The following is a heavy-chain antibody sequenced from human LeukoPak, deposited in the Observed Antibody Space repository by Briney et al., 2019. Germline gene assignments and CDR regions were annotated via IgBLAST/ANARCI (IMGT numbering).Heavy chain of an antibody. CDR1: GFTFSSYA. J-gene: IGHJ3*02. D-gene: IGHD5-24*01. CDR3: AKDREQRWLHLGALDM. V-gene: IGHV3-23*01. CDR2: ITGSGGDT. Sequence: GGSLRLSCAASGFTFSSYAMSWVRQAPGKGLEWVSGITGSGGDTYYADSVKGRFTISRDNSKNRLYLRMNSLRAEDTAVYYCAKDREQRWLHLGALDMWGQGTMVTVSS.